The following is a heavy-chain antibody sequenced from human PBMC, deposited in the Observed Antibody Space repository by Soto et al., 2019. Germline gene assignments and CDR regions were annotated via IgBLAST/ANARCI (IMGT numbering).Heavy chain of an antibody. J-gene: IGHJ3*02. CDR2: VYDTDGT. V-gene: IGHV3-53*01. D-gene: IGHD4-4*01. CDR3: ASWRLQEHAYDI. Sequence: DVQLVESGGGLIQPGGSLRLSCAAFGLTVSGKKYMAWVRQAPGKGLEWVSGVYDTDGTYYADSVKGRFTSSRDSSKTIVYLPMNSLRPDDTAVYYCASWRLQEHAYDIWGLGTTVTVSS. CDR1: GLTVSGKKY.